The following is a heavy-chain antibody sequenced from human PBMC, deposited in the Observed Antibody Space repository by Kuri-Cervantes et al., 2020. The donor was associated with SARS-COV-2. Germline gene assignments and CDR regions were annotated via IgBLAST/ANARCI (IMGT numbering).Heavy chain of an antibody. CDR2: IWYDGSNK. D-gene: IGHD1-7*01. CDR1: GFTFSSYG. CDR3: AKGWNSLDP. Sequence: GESLKISCAASGFTFSSYGMHWVRQAPGKGLEWVAVIWYDGSNKYYADSVKGRFTISRDNSKNTLYLQMNSLRAADTALYYCAKGWNSLDPWGQGTLVTVSS. V-gene: IGHV3-33*06. J-gene: IGHJ5*02.